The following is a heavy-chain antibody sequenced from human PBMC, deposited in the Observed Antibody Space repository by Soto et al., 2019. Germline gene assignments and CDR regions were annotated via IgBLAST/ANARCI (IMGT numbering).Heavy chain of an antibody. J-gene: IGHJ6*02. D-gene: IGHD3-3*01. CDR1: GGSFSGYY. Sequence: SETLSLTCAVYGGSFSGYYWSWIRQPPGKGLEWIGEINHSGSTNYNPSLKSRVTISVDTSKNQFSLKLSSVTAADTAVYYCARQFITYYDFRSGYWADSYYYGMDVWGQGTTVTVSS. CDR2: INHSGST. CDR3: ARQFITYYDFRSGYWADSYYYGMDV. V-gene: IGHV4-34*01.